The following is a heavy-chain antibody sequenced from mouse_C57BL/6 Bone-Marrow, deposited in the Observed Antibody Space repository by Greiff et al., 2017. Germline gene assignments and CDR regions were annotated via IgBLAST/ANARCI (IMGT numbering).Heavy chain of an antibody. J-gene: IGHJ2*01. V-gene: IGHV1-15*01. Sequence: VQLQQSGAELVRPGASVTLSCKASGYTFTDYEMHWVKQTPVHGLEWIGAIDPETGGTAYNQKFKGKAILTADKSSSPAYMELRSLTSEDSAVYYCTRDLLWSPFDYSGQGTTLTVSS. D-gene: IGHD2-1*01. CDR2: IDPETGGT. CDR1: GYTFTDYE. CDR3: TRDLLWSPFDY.